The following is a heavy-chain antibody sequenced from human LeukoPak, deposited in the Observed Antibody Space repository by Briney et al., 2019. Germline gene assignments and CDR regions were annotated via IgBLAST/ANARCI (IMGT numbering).Heavy chain of an antibody. V-gene: IGHV3-23*01. Sequence: GGSLRLSCAASGFTVSSNYMSWVRQAPGKGLEWVSGISGSDGSTNYADSVKGRFTISRDNSRNTLYLQMNSLRAEDTAVYYCAKDSLNYYDSSGYYYRWGQGTLVTVSS. J-gene: IGHJ4*02. CDR2: ISGSDGST. D-gene: IGHD3-22*01. CDR3: AKDSLNYYDSSGYYYR. CDR1: GFTVSSNY.